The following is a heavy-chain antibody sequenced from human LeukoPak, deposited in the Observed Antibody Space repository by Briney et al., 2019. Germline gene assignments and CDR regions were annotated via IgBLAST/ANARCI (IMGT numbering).Heavy chain of an antibody. Sequence: ASVKVSCKASGHTFTSSDINWVRQATGQGLEWMGWMNPNSGNTGYAQKFQGRATMTRNTSISTAYMELSSLRSEDTAVYYCARMVRGAYAGSYWGQGTLVTVSS. J-gene: IGHJ4*02. D-gene: IGHD3-10*01. CDR2: MNPNSGNT. CDR3: ARMVRGAYAGSY. CDR1: GHTFTSSD. V-gene: IGHV1-8*01.